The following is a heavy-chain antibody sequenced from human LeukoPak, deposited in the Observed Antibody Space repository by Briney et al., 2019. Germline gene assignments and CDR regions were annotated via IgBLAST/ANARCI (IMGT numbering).Heavy chain of an antibody. CDR3: ARGDCTTTRCSTSPFDY. CDR1: GFTVSSNY. V-gene: IGHV3-53*01. D-gene: IGHD2-2*02. Sequence: PGGPLRLSCAASGFTVSSNYMSWVRRAPGKGLEWVSEIYSDGSTYSADSVKGRFTISRDNSKNTLFLQMNSLRAEDTAVYYCARGDCTTTRCSTSPFDYWGQGTLVTVSS. CDR2: IYSDGST. J-gene: IGHJ4*02.